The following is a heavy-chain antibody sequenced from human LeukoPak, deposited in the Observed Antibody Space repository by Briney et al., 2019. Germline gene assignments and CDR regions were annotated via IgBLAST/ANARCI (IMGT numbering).Heavy chain of an antibody. CDR2: IKQDGSEK. CDR3: ARGPTYYYDSSGRAYYFDY. J-gene: IGHJ4*02. CDR1: GFTFSSYW. V-gene: IGHV3-7*04. Sequence: GGSLRLSCAASGFTFSSYWMSWVRQAPGKGLEWVANIKQDGSEKYYVDSVKGRFTISRDNAKNSLYLQMNSLRAEDTAVYYCARGPTYYYDSSGRAYYFDYWGQGTLVTVSS. D-gene: IGHD3-22*01.